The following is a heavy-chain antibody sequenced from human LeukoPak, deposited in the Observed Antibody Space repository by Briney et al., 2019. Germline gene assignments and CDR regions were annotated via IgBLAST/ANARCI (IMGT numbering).Heavy chain of an antibody. CDR2: ISYDGSNK. V-gene: IGHV3-30*03. CDR1: GFTFSSYG. CDR3: ASLGYYDSSGYLLTTPYAFAI. D-gene: IGHD3-22*01. J-gene: IGHJ3*02. Sequence: PGRSLRLSCAASGFTFSSYGMHWVRQAPGKGLEWVAVISYDGSNKYYADSVKGRFTISRDNSKNTLYLQMNSLRAEDTAVYYCASLGYYDSSGYLLTTPYAFAIWGQGTMVTVSS.